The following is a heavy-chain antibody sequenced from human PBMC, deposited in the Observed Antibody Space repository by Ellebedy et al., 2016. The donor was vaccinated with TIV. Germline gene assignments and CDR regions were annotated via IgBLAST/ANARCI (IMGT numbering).Heavy chain of an antibody. J-gene: IGHJ4*02. Sequence: GGSLRLXCTTSGFPFGEYAMAWFRQAPGKGLERISFIRSKPYGATAEYAASVKGRFIISRDDSKSIAYLQMNSLETEDTALYSCVKSGSFYSDTSGSLYYFDSWGQGTQVTVSS. CDR1: GFPFGEYA. CDR3: VKSGSFYSDTSGSLYYFDS. CDR2: IRSKPYGATA. D-gene: IGHD3-22*01. V-gene: IGHV3-49*03.